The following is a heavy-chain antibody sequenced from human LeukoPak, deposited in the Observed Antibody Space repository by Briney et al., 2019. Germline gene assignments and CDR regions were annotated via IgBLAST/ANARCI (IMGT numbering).Heavy chain of an antibody. CDR3: ARRGLELPWFDP. Sequence: SETLSLTCTVPGGSISNYYWRWIRQRPGKGLERIGYIYTSGSTNYNPSLQSRVTISVDTSKNQFSLKLSSVTAADTAVYYCARRGLELPWFDPWGQGTLVTVSS. CDR2: IYTSGST. CDR1: GGSISNYY. D-gene: IGHD1-7*01. J-gene: IGHJ5*02. V-gene: IGHV4-4*09.